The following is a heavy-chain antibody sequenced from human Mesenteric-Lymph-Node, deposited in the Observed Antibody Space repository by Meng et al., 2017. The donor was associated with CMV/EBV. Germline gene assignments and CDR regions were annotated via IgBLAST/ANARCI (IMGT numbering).Heavy chain of an antibody. D-gene: IGHD3-22*01. V-gene: IGHV3-48*03. CDR2: ISANGRTT. Sequence: GESLKISCVASGFTFGDYEMNWVRQAPGKGLEWISYISANGRTTYCADSMTGRLTVSRDNAKNSVHLQLNSLRAEDTAVYYCARENFDTSGYYLGYHMDIWGQGTTVTVSS. CDR1: GFTFGDYE. CDR3: ARENFDTSGYYLGYHMDI. J-gene: IGHJ6*02.